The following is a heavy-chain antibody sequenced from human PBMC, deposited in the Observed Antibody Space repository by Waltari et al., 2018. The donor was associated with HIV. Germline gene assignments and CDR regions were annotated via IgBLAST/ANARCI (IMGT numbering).Heavy chain of an antibody. J-gene: IGHJ4*02. V-gene: IGHV1-46*01. CDR1: GYTFTSYY. D-gene: IGHD2-21*02. CDR2: INPSGGST. Sequence: QVQLVQSGAEVKKPGASVKVSCKASGYTFTSYYMHWVRQAPGQGLEWMGIINPSGGSTSYAQKFQGRVTMTRDTSTSTVYMELSSLGSEDTAVYYCARDPRDGGNSGYYFDYWGQGTLVTVSS. CDR3: ARDPRDGGNSGYYFDY.